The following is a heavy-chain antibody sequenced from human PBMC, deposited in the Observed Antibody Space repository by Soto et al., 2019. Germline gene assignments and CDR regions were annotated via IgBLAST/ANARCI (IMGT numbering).Heavy chain of an antibody. J-gene: IGHJ5*02. CDR3: ARGRAAVSCWLVT. CDR2: FFYGENT. CDR1: GDAIISRDSY. V-gene: IGHV4-39*01. D-gene: IGHD6-25*01. Sequence: SETLSLTCSVSGDAIISRDSYWGWIRPPPGKGLAWIGNFFYGENTYYSLSLKTRVTISIETSKNQFNRKRTAVTAADTAIDYGARGRAAVSCWLVTGGTGTRATVSS.